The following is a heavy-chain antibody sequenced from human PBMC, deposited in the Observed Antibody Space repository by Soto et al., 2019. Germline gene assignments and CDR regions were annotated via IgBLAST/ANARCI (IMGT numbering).Heavy chain of an antibody. J-gene: IGHJ4*02. Sequence: GLEWMGRIIPILGIANYAQKFQGRVTITADKSTSTAYMELSSLRSEDTAVYYCARAAAPTSSSWSYYLDYWGQGTLVTVSS. V-gene: IGHV1-69*04. CDR2: IIPILGIA. CDR3: ARAAAPTSSSWSYYLDY. D-gene: IGHD6-13*01.